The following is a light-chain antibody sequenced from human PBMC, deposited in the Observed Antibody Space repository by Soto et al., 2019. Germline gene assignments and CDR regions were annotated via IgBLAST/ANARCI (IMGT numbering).Light chain of an antibody. J-gene: IGKJ2*01. Sequence: DIHMAQSPPSLSASVGDRVTITSRASHNIVTYLNWYQQKAGKAPSLLIYEASHLQSGVPFRFFGSGSGTDFTLTIDNLQHEDSATYYCQQSHSTPPTFGPGTKLEIK. CDR2: EAS. CDR3: QQSHSTPPT. CDR1: HNIVTY. V-gene: IGKV1-39*01.